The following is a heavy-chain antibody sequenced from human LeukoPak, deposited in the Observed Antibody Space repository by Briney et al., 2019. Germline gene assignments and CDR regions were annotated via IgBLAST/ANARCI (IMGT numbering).Heavy chain of an antibody. CDR2: TYYSGST. CDR3: ARGGLAAAGLLGY. V-gene: IGHV4-59*01. CDR1: GGSISSYY. J-gene: IGHJ4*02. Sequence: SETLSLTCTVSGGSISSYYWSWIRQPPGKGLEWIGYTYYSGSTNYNPSLKSRVTISVDTSKNQFSLKLSSVTAADTAVYYCARGGLAAAGLLGYWGQGTLVTVSS. D-gene: IGHD6-13*01.